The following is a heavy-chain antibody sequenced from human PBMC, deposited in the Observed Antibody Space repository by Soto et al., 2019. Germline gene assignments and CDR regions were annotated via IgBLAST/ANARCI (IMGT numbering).Heavy chain of an antibody. CDR1: GGTFSSYA. CDR2: IIPIFGTA. D-gene: IGHD2-15*01. J-gene: IGHJ4*02. V-gene: IGHV1-69*12. Sequence: QVQLVQSGAEVKKPGSSVKVSCKASGGTFSSYAISWVRQAPGQGLEWMGGIIPIFGTANYAQKFQGRVTITADESTSTAYMELSSLRSEDTAVYYCARVHCSGGSCYPYYFDYWCQGTLVTVSS. CDR3: ARVHCSGGSCYPYYFDY.